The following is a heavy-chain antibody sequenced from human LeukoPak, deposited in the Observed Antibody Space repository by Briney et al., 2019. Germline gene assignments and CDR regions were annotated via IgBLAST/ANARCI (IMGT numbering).Heavy chain of an antibody. J-gene: IGHJ5*02. Sequence: PSETLSLTCAVSGASISTYYCSWIRQPAGKGLEWIGRISTGGSTNYNPSLKSRLTMSVDTSKNQFSLKLSSVTAADTAWDYCARDVGSGWFNHWGQGTLVTVSS. CDR3: ARDVGSGWFNH. CDR1: GASISTYY. D-gene: IGHD6-19*01. CDR2: ISTGGST. V-gene: IGHV4-4*07.